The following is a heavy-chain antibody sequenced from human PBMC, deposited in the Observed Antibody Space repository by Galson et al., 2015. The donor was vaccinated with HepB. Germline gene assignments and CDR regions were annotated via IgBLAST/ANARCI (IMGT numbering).Heavy chain of an antibody. J-gene: IGHJ2*01. CDR3: VRPRGAGAGDYQNWYFDL. CDR1: GFSFNYPP. D-gene: IGHD4-17*01. V-gene: IGHV3-30*04. CDR2: ISYTGTYT. Sequence: SLRLSCAASGFSFNYPPMHWVRQAPGKGLEWVAVISYTGTYTGYADFGRGRFTISRDNSRNALYLQMNSLTVEDTALYYCVRPRGAGAGDYQNWYFDLWGRGTPVTVSS.